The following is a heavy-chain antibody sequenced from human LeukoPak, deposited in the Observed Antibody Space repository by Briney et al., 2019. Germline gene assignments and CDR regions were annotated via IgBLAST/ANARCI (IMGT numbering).Heavy chain of an antibody. Sequence: PGGSLRLSCAASGFTFDDFGMSWVRQAPGKGLEWVSGINWNGGKTHYADSLRGRFTISRDNAKNSLYLQMNSLRAEDTAVYYCARDFAYDSSGYYYPDYWGQGTLVTVSS. CDR3: ARDFAYDSSGYYYPDY. CDR1: GFTFDDFG. V-gene: IGHV3-20*04. D-gene: IGHD3-22*01. J-gene: IGHJ4*02. CDR2: INWNGGKT.